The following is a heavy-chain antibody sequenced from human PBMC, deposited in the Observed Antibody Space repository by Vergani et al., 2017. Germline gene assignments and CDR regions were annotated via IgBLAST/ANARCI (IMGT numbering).Heavy chain of an antibody. J-gene: IGHJ4*02. CDR2: INPNSGGP. V-gene: IGHV1-2*02. D-gene: IGHD2-2*01. CDR1: GYTFTDYF. CDR3: ARVGTSSNRDYFDY. Sequence: QVQLVQSGAEVKKPGASVKVSCKASGYTFTDYFMHWVRQAPGQGLEWMGWINPNSGGPNYAQKFQGRVTMTRDTSISTAYMELSNLRSDDTALYYCARVGTSSNRDYFDYWGQGTRVTVSS.